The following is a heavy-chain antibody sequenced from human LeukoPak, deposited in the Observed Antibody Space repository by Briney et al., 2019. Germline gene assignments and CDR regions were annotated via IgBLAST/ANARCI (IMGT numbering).Heavy chain of an antibody. CDR3: AKDRRYSSSSGDFDY. CDR2: ISGSGGST. Sequence: GGSLRLSCAASGFTFSSYAMSWVCQAPGKGLEWVSAISGSGGSTYYADSVKGRFTISRDNSKNTLYLQMNSLRAEDTAVYYCAKDRRYSSSSGDFDYWGQGTLVTVSS. CDR1: GFTFSSYA. J-gene: IGHJ4*02. D-gene: IGHD6-6*01. V-gene: IGHV3-23*01.